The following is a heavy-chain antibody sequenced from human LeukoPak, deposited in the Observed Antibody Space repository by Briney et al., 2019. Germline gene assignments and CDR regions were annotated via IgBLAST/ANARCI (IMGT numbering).Heavy chain of an antibody. Sequence: SETLSLTCTVSGGSISSSTYYWGWIRQSPGRGLDWIGSMYYTGSPYYNPSLKSRVTISVDPSKKKFSLKLTSVTAADTAVHYCARQPRDGHNPRPYYFDYWGQGILITVSS. J-gene: IGHJ4*02. V-gene: IGHV4-39*01. CDR3: ARQPRDGHNPRPYYFDY. CDR2: MYYTGSP. D-gene: IGHD5-24*01. CDR1: GGSISSSTYY.